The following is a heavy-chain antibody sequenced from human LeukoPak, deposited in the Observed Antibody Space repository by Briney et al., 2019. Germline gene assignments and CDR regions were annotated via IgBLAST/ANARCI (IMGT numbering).Heavy chain of an antibody. Sequence: PGGSLRLSCAASGFTFSSYAVSWVRQAPGKGLEWVSAISGSGGSTYYADSVKGRFTISRDNSKNTLYLQMNSLRAEDTAVYYCARGGDTVTTRYYYYGMDVWGQGTTVTVSS. CDR3: ARGGDTVTTRYYYYGMDV. V-gene: IGHV3-23*01. CDR1: GFTFSSYA. CDR2: ISGSGGST. D-gene: IGHD4-17*01. J-gene: IGHJ6*02.